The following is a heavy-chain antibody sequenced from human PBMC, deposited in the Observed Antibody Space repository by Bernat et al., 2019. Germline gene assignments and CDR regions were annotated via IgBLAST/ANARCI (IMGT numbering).Heavy chain of an antibody. D-gene: IGHD6-19*01. J-gene: IGHJ3*02. CDR3: ARDRRQAGTEAFDI. Sequence: QVQLQESGPGLVKPSETLSLTCTVSGGSISSYYWSWIRQPPGKGLEWIGYIYYSGSTNYNPSLKSRVTISVDTSKNQFSLKLSSGTGADAAVDYCARDRRQAGTEAFDIWGKGTMLTVSP. V-gene: IGHV4-59*01. CDR1: GGSISSYY. CDR2: IYYSGST.